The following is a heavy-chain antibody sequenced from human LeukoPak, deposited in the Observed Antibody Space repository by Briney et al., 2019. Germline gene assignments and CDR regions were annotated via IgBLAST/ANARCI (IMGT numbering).Heavy chain of an antibody. CDR3: ARDGRQQGVRGVITPYYGMDV. Sequence: ASVKVSCKASGYTFTSYGISWVRQAPGQGLEWMGWISAYNGNTNYAQKLQGRVTMTTDTSTSTAYMELRSLRSDDTAAYYCARDGRQQGVRGVITPYYGMDVWGQGTTVTVSS. D-gene: IGHD3-10*01. J-gene: IGHJ6*02. V-gene: IGHV1-18*01. CDR1: GYTFTSYG. CDR2: ISAYNGNT.